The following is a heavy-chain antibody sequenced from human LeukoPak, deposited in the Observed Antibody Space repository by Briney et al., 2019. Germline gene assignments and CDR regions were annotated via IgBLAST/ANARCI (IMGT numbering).Heavy chain of an antibody. Sequence: GGSLRLSCAASGFTFSSNYMSWVRQAPGKGLEWVSVIYSGGSTYYADSVKGRFTISRDNSKNTLYLQMNSLRAEDTAVYYCARGGPIYCSGDSCYPGDYWGQGTLVTVSS. CDR2: IYSGGST. V-gene: IGHV3-53*01. CDR1: GFTFSSNY. J-gene: IGHJ4*02. D-gene: IGHD2-15*01. CDR3: ARGGPIYCSGDSCYPGDY.